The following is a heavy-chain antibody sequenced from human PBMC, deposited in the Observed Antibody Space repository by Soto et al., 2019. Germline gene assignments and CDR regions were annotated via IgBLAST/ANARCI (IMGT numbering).Heavy chain of an antibody. D-gene: IGHD3-9*01. Sequence: GGSMRLSCAASGFTVRNAWMSWVRQAPGKGLEWVGRIKSKTDGGTTDYAAPVKGRFTISRDDSKNTLYLQMNSLKTEDTAVYYCTTAAYYDILRPVNDHPYGMDVWGQGTTVTVSS. CDR1: GFTVRNAW. CDR2: IKSKTDGGTT. J-gene: IGHJ6*02. V-gene: IGHV3-15*01. CDR3: TTAAYYDILRPVNDHPYGMDV.